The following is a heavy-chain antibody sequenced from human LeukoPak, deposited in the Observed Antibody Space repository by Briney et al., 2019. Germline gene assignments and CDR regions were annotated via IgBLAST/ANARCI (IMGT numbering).Heavy chain of an antibody. CDR3: ARDHGGGYSQRPVYWFDP. CDR1: GGSISSSSYY. D-gene: IGHD5-18*01. V-gene: IGHV4-39*07. CDR2: IYYSGST. J-gene: IGHJ5*02. Sequence: SETLSLTCTVSGGSISSSSYYWGWIRQPPGKGLEWIGSIYYSGSTYYNPSLKSRVTISVDTSKNQFSLKLSSVTAADTAVYYCARDHGGGYSQRPVYWFDPWGQGTLVTVSS.